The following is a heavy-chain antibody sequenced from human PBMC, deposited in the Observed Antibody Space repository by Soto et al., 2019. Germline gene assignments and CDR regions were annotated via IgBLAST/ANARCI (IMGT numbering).Heavy chain of an antibody. V-gene: IGHV1-18*01. CDR2: ISLYTGNT. Sequence: QVQLVQSGDEVKKPGASVKVSCKASGYIFVNYGIAWVRQAPGQGLEWMGWISLYTGNTHSATQVQGRLTMTTDTSTSTAYLDLGSLTSDDTAVYYCVMVDNYVTPTPQDVWGQGTTVTVSS. D-gene: IGHD3-16*01. CDR3: VMVDNYVTPTPQDV. J-gene: IGHJ6*02. CDR1: GYIFVNYG.